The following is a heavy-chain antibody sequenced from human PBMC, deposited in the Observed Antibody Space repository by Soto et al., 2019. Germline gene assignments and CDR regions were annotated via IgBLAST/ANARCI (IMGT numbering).Heavy chain of an antibody. CDR1: GGSISSGGYY. J-gene: IGHJ5*02. CDR2: IYYSGST. V-gene: IGHV4-31*03. Sequence: QVQLQESGPGLVKPSQTLSLTCTVSGGSISSGGYYWSWIRQHPGKGLEWIGYIYYSGSTYYNPSLKSRVTVSADTSKNQFSLKLSSVTAADTAVYYCARDKVQYGHWFDPWGQGTLVTVSS. CDR3: ARDKVQYGHWFDP. D-gene: IGHD2-2*01.